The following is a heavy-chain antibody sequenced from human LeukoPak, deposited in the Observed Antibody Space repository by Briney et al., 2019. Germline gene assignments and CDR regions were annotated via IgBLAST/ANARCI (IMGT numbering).Heavy chain of an antibody. CDR1: GFTFSSYA. J-gene: IGHJ3*02. CDR3: ARDQGPPTGSDEDAFDI. D-gene: IGHD1-1*01. Sequence: HPGRSLRLSCAASGFTFSSYAMHWVRQAPGKGLEWVAVISYDGSNKYYADSVKGRFTISRDNSKNTLYLQMNSLRAEDTAVYYCARDQGPPTGSDEDAFDIWGQGTMVTVSS. V-gene: IGHV3-30-3*01. CDR2: ISYDGSNK.